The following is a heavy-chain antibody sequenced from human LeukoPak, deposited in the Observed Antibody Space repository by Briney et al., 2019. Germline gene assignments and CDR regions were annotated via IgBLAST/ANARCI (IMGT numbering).Heavy chain of an antibody. Sequence: ASVKVSCKASGYTFTSYGISWVRQAPGQGLEWMGWISAYNGNTNYAQKLQGRVTMTRDTSISTAYMELSRLRSDDTAVYYCARDAGKRWLQQGYYFDYWGQGTLVTVSS. J-gene: IGHJ4*02. CDR3: ARDAGKRWLQQGYYFDY. V-gene: IGHV1-18*01. CDR2: ISAYNGNT. D-gene: IGHD5-24*01. CDR1: GYTFTSYG.